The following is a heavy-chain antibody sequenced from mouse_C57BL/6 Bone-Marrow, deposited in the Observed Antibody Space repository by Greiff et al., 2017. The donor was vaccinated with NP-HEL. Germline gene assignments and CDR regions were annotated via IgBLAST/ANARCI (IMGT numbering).Heavy chain of an antibody. CDR2: ISYDGSN. Sequence: EVQLQESGPGLVKPSQSLSLTCSVTGYSITSGYYWNWIRQFPGNKLEWMGYISYDGSNNYNPSLKNRISITRDTSKNQFFLKLNSVTTEDTATYYCAIRGYDPFAYWGQGTLVTVSA. D-gene: IGHD2-3*01. CDR3: AIRGYDPFAY. CDR1: GYSITSGYY. J-gene: IGHJ3*01. V-gene: IGHV3-6*01.